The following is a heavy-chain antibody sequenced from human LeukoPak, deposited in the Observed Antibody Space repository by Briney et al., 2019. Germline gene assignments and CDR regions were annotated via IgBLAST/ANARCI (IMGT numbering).Heavy chain of an antibody. V-gene: IGHV3-48*04. CDR3: ARDSYGSGSYYRIDY. J-gene: IGHJ4*02. CDR2: ISSSSSTI. CDR1: GFTFSSYS. Sequence: PGGSLRLSCAASGFTFSSYSMNWARQAPGKGLEWVSYISSSSSTIYYADSVKGRFTISRDNAKNSLYLQMNSLRAEDTAVYYCARDSYGSGSYYRIDYWGQGTLVTVSS. D-gene: IGHD3-10*01.